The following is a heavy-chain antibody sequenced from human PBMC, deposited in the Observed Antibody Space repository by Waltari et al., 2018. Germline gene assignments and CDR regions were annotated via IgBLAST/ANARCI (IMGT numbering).Heavy chain of an antibody. CDR3: ARLWNWHFDL. Sequence: EVQLVESGGGLVQPRGSLRLSCATSGFTFNNYDVNWVRQAPGKGRGWISYISSSGRTIYYAESVKGRVTIARDNAKNSLYLQMNSLRAEDTAVYDCARLWNWHFDLWGRGTLVTVSS. J-gene: IGHJ2*01. CDR2: ISSSGRTI. V-gene: IGHV3-48*03. D-gene: IGHD1-1*01. CDR1: GFTFNNYD.